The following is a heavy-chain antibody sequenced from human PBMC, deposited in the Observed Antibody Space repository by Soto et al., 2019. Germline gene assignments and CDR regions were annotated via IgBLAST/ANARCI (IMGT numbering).Heavy chain of an antibody. CDR3: ARVCTSCYVNWFDP. CDR2: IIPILGIA. V-gene: IGHV1-69*02. CDR1: GGTFSSYT. Sequence: QVQLVQSGAEVKKPGSSVKVSCKASGGTFSSYTISWVRQAPGQGLEWMGRIIPILGIANYAQKFQGRVTITADKSTSTAYMELSSLRSEDTAVYYCARVCTSCYVNWFDPWGQGTLVTVSS. D-gene: IGHD2-2*01. J-gene: IGHJ5*02.